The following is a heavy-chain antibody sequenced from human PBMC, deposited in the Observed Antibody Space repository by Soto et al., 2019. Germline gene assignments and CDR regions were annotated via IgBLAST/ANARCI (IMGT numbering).Heavy chain of an antibody. CDR2: IYHSGST. Sequence: QLQLQESGSGLVKPSQTLSLTCVVSGGSISSGGYSWSWIRQPPGKGLEWIGYIYHSGSTYYNPSLKSRVTISVDRSKNQFSLKLRSVTAADTAVYYCVRVPGPWGKGTLVTVSS. CDR1: GGSISSGGYS. V-gene: IGHV4-30-2*01. CDR3: VRVPGP. J-gene: IGHJ5*02.